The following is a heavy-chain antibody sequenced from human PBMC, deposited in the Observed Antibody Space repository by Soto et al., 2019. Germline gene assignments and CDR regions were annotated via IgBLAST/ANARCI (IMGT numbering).Heavy chain of an antibody. CDR1: GFTFSDYY. J-gene: IGHJ6*03. V-gene: IGHV3-11*01. CDR3: ARSKLLWFGELWYYYYYYMDV. Sequence: GGSLRLSCAASGFTFSDYYMSWIRQAPGKGLEWVSYISSSGSTIYYADSVKGRFTISRDNAKNSLYLQMNSLRAEGTAVYYVARSKLLWFGELWYYYYYYMDVWGKGTTVTVSS. CDR2: ISSSGSTI. D-gene: IGHD3-10*01.